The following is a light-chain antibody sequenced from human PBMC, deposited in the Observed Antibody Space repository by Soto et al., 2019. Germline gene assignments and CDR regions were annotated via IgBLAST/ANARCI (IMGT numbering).Light chain of an antibody. Sequence: QSALTQPPSASGSPGQSVAISCAGTSSDVGGYNYVSWYQQYPGKAPKLMIYEVNKRPSGVPDRFSGSKSGNTAFLTVSGLQAEDEADYYCLSYAGSTNVFGTGTKVTVL. CDR1: SSDVGGYNY. CDR2: EVN. V-gene: IGLV2-8*01. J-gene: IGLJ1*01. CDR3: LSYAGSTNV.